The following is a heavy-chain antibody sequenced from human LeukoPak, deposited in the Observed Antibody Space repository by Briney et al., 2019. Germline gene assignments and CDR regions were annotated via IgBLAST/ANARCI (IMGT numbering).Heavy chain of an antibody. Sequence: SETLSLTCAVYGGSFSGYYWSWIRQPPGKGLEWIGEINHSGNTNYNPSLKSRAAISLDKSSNQLSLRLTSVTAADTAMYFCAREEMPGKFDYWGQGTLVTVSS. CDR1: GGSFSGYY. CDR3: AREEMPGKFDY. J-gene: IGHJ4*02. CDR2: INHSGNT. D-gene: IGHD1-26*01. V-gene: IGHV4-34*01.